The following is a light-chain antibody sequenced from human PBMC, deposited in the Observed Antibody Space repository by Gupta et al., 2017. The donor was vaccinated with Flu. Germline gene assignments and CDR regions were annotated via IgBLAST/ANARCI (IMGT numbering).Light chain of an antibody. V-gene: IGLV2-11*01. CDR2: DVT. CDR3: SSHAGRVTWV. CDR1: SNDVGGSNR. J-gene: IGLJ1*01. Sequence: QSAPTQPRSVSGSPGQSVTISCTGSSNDVGGSNRVSWYQQRPGKAPKLILYDVTERPSGVPDRFSGSKSGNTASLTISGLQADDEADYYCSSHAGRVTWVCGTGTTVT.